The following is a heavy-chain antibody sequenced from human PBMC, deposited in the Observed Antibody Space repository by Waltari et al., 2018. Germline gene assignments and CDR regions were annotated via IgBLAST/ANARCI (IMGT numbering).Heavy chain of an antibody. CDR2: IYSGGNT. Sequence: EVQLVESGGNLIQPGGSLRLSCAASGFTVRTNFISWVRQAPGKGLEWVSIIYSGGNTYYAGSVKGRFTISRDNYKNMVYLEMNSLRAEDTAVYYCAKDPDNYYYYGMDVWGQGTTVTVSS. CDR1: GFTVRTNF. V-gene: IGHV3-53*01. CDR3: AKDPDNYYYYGMDV. J-gene: IGHJ6*02.